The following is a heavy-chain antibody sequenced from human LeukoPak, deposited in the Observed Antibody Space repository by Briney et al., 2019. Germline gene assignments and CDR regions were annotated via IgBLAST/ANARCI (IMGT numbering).Heavy chain of an antibody. D-gene: IGHD4-17*01. CDR3: ATNGYGASDY. CDR2: ISSSSSYI. Sequence: GGTLRLSCAASGFTFSSYGMSWVRQAPGKGLEWVSSISSSSSYIYYADSVKGRFTISRDNAKNSLYLQMNSLRAEDTAVFYCATNGYGASDYWGQGTLVTVSS. CDR1: GFTFSSYG. V-gene: IGHV3-21*01. J-gene: IGHJ4*02.